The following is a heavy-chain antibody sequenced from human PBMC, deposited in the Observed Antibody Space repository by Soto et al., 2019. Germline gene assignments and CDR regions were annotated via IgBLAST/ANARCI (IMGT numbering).Heavy chain of an antibody. J-gene: IGHJ4*02. D-gene: IGHD3-22*01. CDR1: GYSFAGYW. V-gene: IGHV5-10-1*01. CDR2: IDPSDSQT. Sequence: GESLKISRKGSGYSFAGYWITWVRQKPGKGLEWMGRIDPSDSQTYYSPSFRGHVTISVTKCITTVFLQWSSLRASDTAMYYCARQIYDSDTGPNFQYYFDSWGQGTPVTVSS. CDR3: ARQIYDSDTGPNFQYYFDS.